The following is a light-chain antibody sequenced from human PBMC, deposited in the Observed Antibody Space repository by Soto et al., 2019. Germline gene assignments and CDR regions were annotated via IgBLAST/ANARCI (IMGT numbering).Light chain of an antibody. CDR1: QSVTSSY. Sequence: EIVLTQSPGTLSLSPGERATLSCRASQSVTSSYLAWYQQKPGQAPRLLIYGASSRATGIPDRFSGSGSGTDFTLTISRLEPEDFAGYYCQQYPDWTFGQGTKVEIK. V-gene: IGKV3-20*01. CDR2: GAS. J-gene: IGKJ1*01. CDR3: QQYPDWT.